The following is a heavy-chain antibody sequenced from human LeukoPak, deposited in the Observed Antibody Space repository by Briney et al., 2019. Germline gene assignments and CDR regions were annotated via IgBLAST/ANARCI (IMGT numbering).Heavy chain of an antibody. CDR3: ARGEDFKSSRFDP. J-gene: IGHJ5*02. Sequence: SETLSLTCTVSRDSISGHYWNWIRQAPGKGLEWVGYIYNSGTTKYNPSLESRVTISVDTSKNQFSLRLTSVTAADTAVYYCARGEDFKSSRFDPWGQGTLVTVSS. CDR1: RDSISGHY. D-gene: IGHD1-26*01. CDR2: IYNSGTT. V-gene: IGHV4-59*11.